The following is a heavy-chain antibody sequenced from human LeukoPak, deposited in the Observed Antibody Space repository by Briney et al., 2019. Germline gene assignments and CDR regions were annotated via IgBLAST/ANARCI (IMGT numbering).Heavy chain of an antibody. CDR1: GFTVSSNY. J-gene: IGHJ6*02. V-gene: IGHV3-53*01. CDR3: ARVSADYVWGSYAHTYYGMDV. Sequence: PGGSLRLSCAASGFTVSSNYMSWVRQAPGKGLEWVSVIYSGGSTYYADSVKGRFTISRDNSKNTLYLQMNSLRAEDAAVYYCARVSADYVWGSYAHTYYGMDVWGQGTTVTVSS. CDR2: IYSGGST. D-gene: IGHD3-16*01.